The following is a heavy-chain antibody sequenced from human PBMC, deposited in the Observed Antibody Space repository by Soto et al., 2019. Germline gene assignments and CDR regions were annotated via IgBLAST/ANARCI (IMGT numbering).Heavy chain of an antibody. D-gene: IGHD3-22*01. J-gene: IGHJ4*02. CDR3: ARDYYKYYDSSGYYRSPDY. CDR2: ISAHNGNT. Sequence: ASVKVSCKGSGYGFTTYGITWVRQAPGQGLEWMAWISAHNGNTNYAQKLQGRVTVTRDTSTSTAYMELNSLRAEDTAVYYCARDYYKYYDSSGYYRSPDYWGQGTLVTVSS. CDR1: GYGFTTYG. V-gene: IGHV1-18*01.